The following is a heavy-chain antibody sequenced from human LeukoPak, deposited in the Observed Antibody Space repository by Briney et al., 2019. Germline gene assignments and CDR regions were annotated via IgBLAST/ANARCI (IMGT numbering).Heavy chain of an antibody. J-gene: IGHJ4*02. Sequence: ASVKVSCKTSGYIFTTYGISWVRQAPGQGLEWMGWISAYNGNKMYAQKLQGRVTMTTDTSTSTAYMEVRSLSSDDTAIYYCARDHRSSGQLFDYWGQGTLVTVSS. CDR3: ARDHRSSGQLFDY. CDR1: GYIFTTYG. V-gene: IGHV1-18*01. CDR2: ISAYNGNK. D-gene: IGHD6-25*01.